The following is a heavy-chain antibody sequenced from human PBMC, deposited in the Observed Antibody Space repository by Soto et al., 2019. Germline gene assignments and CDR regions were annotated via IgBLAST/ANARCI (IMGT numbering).Heavy chain of an antibody. Sequence: GGSLRLSCAASGFTFSSYAMSWVRQAPGKGLEWVSAISGSGGSTCYADSVKGRFTISRDNSKNALYLQMNSLRAEDTAVYYCAKGGGYSYGYGGYFDYWGQGTLVTVSS. CDR2: ISGSGGST. V-gene: IGHV3-23*01. D-gene: IGHD5-18*01. CDR1: GFTFSSYA. J-gene: IGHJ4*02. CDR3: AKGGGYSYGYGGYFDY.